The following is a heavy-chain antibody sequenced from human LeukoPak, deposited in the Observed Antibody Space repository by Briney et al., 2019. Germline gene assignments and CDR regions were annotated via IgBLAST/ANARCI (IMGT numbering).Heavy chain of an antibody. Sequence: GGSLRLSCAASGFTFSSYAMHWVRQAPGKGLEWVAVISYDGSNKYYADSVKGRFTISRDNSKNMLYLQINSLSAEDTAVYYCARDWDLEYYFDYWGQGTLVTVSS. V-gene: IGHV3-30-3*01. CDR3: ARDWDLEYYFDY. D-gene: IGHD1-26*01. CDR1: GFTFSSYA. CDR2: ISYDGSNK. J-gene: IGHJ4*02.